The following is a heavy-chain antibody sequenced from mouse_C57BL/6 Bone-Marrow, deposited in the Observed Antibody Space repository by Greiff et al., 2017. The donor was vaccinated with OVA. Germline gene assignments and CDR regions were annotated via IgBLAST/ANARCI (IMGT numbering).Heavy chain of an antibody. V-gene: IGHV5-17*01. D-gene: IGHD1-1*01. J-gene: IGHJ2*01. CDR3: AREGLITTVVRFDY. CDR1: GFTFSDYG. Sequence: EVKLMESGGGLVKPGGSLKLSCAASGFTFSDYGMHWVRQAPEKGLEWVAYISSGSSTIYYADTVKGRFTISRDNAKNTLFLQMTSLRSEDTAMYYCAREGLITTVVRFDYWGQGTTLTVSS. CDR2: ISSGSSTI.